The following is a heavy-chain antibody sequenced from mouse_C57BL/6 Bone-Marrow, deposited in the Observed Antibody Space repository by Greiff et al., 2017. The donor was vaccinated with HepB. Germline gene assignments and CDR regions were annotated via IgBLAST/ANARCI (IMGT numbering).Heavy chain of an antibody. CDR2: IDPENGDT. J-gene: IGHJ1*03. CDR3: TTDGNYEGWYFDV. D-gene: IGHD2-1*01. CDR1: GFNIKDDY. Sequence: EVKLQESGAELVRPGASVKLSCTASGFNIKDDYMHWVKQRPEQGLEWIGWIDPENGDTEYASKFQGKATITADTSSNTAYLQLSSLTSEDTAVYYCTTDGNYEGWYFDVWGTGTTVTVSS. V-gene: IGHV14-4*01.